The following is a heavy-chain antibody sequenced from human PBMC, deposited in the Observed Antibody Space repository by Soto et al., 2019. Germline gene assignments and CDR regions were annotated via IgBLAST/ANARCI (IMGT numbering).Heavy chain of an antibody. D-gene: IGHD3-10*01. Sequence: EVQLLESGGGLGQPGGSLRLSCAASGFTFSSYAMSWVRQAPGKGLEWVSAISGSGGSTYYADSVKGRFTISRDNSRDTLYLQMNSLRAEDTAVYYFAKGHRVQFDSWGQGTLVTVSS. J-gene: IGHJ4*02. V-gene: IGHV3-23*01. CDR3: AKGHRVQFDS. CDR1: GFTFSSYA. CDR2: ISGSGGST.